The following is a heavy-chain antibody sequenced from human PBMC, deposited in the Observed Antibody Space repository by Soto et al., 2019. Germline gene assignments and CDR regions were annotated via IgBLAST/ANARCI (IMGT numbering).Heavy chain of an antibody. Sequence: SETLSLTCTVSGGSISSYYWSWIRQPPGKGLEWIGYIYYSGSTNYNPSLKSRVTISVDTSKNQFSLKLSSVTAADTAVYYCARLTRIAAAGINWFDPWGQGTLVTVSS. CDR1: GGSISSYY. CDR3: ARLTRIAAAGINWFDP. V-gene: IGHV4-59*08. J-gene: IGHJ5*02. CDR2: IYYSGST. D-gene: IGHD6-13*01.